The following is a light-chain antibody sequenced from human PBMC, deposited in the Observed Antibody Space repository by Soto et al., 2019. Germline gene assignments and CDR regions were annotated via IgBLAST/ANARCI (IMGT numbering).Light chain of an antibody. Sequence: DIPLTQSPSFLSASVGDRVTITCRASQDVSRYLAWYQQKPGKAPNLLIYAASTLRSGVPSRFSGRGSETEFTLTNSSLQPEDFETYYCQQLNSYVFAFGPVTKVDIK. CDR1: QDVSRY. CDR2: AAS. J-gene: IGKJ3*01. CDR3: QQLNSYVFA. V-gene: IGKV1-9*01.